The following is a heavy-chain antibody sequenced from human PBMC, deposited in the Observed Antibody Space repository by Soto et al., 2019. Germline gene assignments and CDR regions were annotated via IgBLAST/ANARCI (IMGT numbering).Heavy chain of an antibody. CDR1: GFTFSSYD. D-gene: IGHD6-19*01. J-gene: IGHJ4*02. CDR3: ARAFSSSGWYYFDY. Sequence: GSSLRLSCAASGFTFSSYDMHWVRQATGKGLEWVSAIGTAGDPYYPGSVKGRFTISRENAKNSLYLQMNSLRAGDTAVYYCARAFSSSGWYYFDYWGQGTLVTVSS. V-gene: IGHV3-13*05. CDR2: IGTAGDP.